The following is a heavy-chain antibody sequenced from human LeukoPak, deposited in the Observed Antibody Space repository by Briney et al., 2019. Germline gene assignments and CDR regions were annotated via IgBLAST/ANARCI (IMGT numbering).Heavy chain of an antibody. CDR1: GFTFSSYW. V-gene: IGHV3-7*01. CDR2: IKQDGSEK. CDR3: ARDRWGVMSRAYDFWSGYFDGTDY. D-gene: IGHD3-3*01. J-gene: IGHJ4*02. Sequence: GGSLRLSCAASGFTFSSYWMSWVRQAPGKGLEWVANIKQDGSEKYYVDSVKGRFTISRDNAKNSLYLQMNSLRAEDTAVYYCARDRWGVMSRAYDFWSGYFDGTDYWGQGTLVTVSS.